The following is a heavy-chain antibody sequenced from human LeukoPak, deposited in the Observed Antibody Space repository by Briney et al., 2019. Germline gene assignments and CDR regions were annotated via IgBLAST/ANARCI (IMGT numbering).Heavy chain of an antibody. J-gene: IGHJ3*02. V-gene: IGHV3-21*01. CDR3: ARSRGAFDI. CDR1: GFTFSSYS. Sequence: VGSLRLSCAASGFTFSSYSINWVRQAPGKGLEYVSSITSSSNYIYYADSVKGRFTISRDNTKNSLYLQMNSLRAEDTAVYYCARSRGAFDIWGQGTLVTVSS. CDR2: ITSSSNYI.